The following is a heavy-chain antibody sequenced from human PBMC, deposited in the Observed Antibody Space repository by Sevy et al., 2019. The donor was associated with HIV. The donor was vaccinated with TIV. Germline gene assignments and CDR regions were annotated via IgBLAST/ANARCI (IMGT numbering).Heavy chain of an antibody. Sequence: GGSLRLSCVASGFTFSSYAMHWVRQAPGKGLEWVAVISYDGSNKYYADSVKGRFTISRDNSKNTRYLQMNSLRAEDTAVYYCAREADSSGYYYFDYWGQGTLVTVSS. CDR1: GFTFSSYA. D-gene: IGHD3-22*01. J-gene: IGHJ4*02. V-gene: IGHV3-30*04. CDR3: AREADSSGYYYFDY. CDR2: ISYDGSNK.